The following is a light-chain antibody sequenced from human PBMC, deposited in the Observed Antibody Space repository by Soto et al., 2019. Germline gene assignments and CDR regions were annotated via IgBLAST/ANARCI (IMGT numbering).Light chain of an antibody. CDR3: CSDAGRSTYV. CDR2: EVS. Sequence: LTQPASVSGSPGQSITISCTVGSYNFVSWYQQHPGKAPKVLIYEVSKRPSGVSDRFSGSKSGNTASLTISGLQAEDEADYYCCSDAGRSTYVFVTGTKVTVL. J-gene: IGLJ1*01. CDR1: GSYNF. V-gene: IGLV2-23*02.